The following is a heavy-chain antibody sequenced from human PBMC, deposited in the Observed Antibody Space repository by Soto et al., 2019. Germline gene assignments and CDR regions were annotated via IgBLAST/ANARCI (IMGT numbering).Heavy chain of an antibody. Sequence: ETLSLTCTVSGGSISSYYWSWIRQPPGKGLEWIGYIYYSGSTNYNPSLKSRVTISVDTSKNQFSLKLSSVTAADTAVYYCARLFQVPFYYYYMDVWGKGTTVTVSS. CDR2: IYYSGST. CDR3: ARLFQVPFYYYYMDV. CDR1: GGSISSYY. J-gene: IGHJ6*03. V-gene: IGHV4-59*08.